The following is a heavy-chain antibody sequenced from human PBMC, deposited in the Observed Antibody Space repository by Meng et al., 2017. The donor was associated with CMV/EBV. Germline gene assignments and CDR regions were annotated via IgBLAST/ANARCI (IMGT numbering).Heavy chain of an antibody. CDR2: ISSSSSYI. CDR3: ARGAARPNYYYYYGMDV. J-gene: IGHJ6*01. D-gene: IGHD6-6*01. V-gene: IGHV3-21*01. CDR1: GFTFSSYS. Sequence: GESLKISCAASGFTFSSYSMNWVRQAPGKGLEWVSSISSSSSYIYYADSVKGRFTISRDNAKNSLYLQMNSLRAEDTAVYYCARGAARPNYYYYYGMDVWGQGTTVTVSS.